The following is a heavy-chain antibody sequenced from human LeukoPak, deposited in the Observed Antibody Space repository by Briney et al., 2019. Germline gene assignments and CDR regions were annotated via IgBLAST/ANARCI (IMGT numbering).Heavy chain of an antibody. J-gene: IGHJ6*03. CDR2: ISYDGSTK. D-gene: IGHD2-8*01. V-gene: IGHV3-30-3*01. CDR1: GFTFNSYA. CDR3: ARRGDRFCTSRKCPPYNYFYYMDV. Sequence: GGSLRLSCAASGFTFNSYAMHWVRQAPGRGLEWVAVISYDGSTKYYADSVKGRFTISRDNSKNTLYLQMNSLRADDTAVYYCARRGDRFCTSRKCPPYNYFYYMDVWGKGTTVAVSS.